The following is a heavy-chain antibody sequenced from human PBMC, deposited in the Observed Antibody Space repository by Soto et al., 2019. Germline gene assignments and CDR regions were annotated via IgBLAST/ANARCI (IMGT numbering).Heavy chain of an antibody. V-gene: IGHV1-46*01. CDR1: GYTFTSYY. Sequence: QVPLVQSGAEVKKPGASVKVSCKASGYTFTSYYMHWVRQAPGQGLEWMGIINPSGGSTSYAQKFQGRVTMTRDTSTSTVYMELSSLRSEDTAVYYCAREDKVEMATMRLDGMDVWGQGTTVTVSS. D-gene: IGHD3-16*01. CDR3: AREDKVEMATMRLDGMDV. CDR2: INPSGGST. J-gene: IGHJ6*02.